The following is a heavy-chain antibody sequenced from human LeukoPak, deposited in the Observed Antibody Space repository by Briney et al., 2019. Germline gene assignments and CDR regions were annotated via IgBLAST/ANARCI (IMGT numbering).Heavy chain of an antibody. CDR3: ARDYSSSSYDYYYYMDV. Sequence: GGSLRLSCAASGFTFSSYSLNWVRQAPGKGLEWVSYISSSSSTIYYADSVKGRFTISRDNAKNSLYLQMNSLRAEDTAVYYCARDYSSSSYDYYYYMDVWGKGTTVTVSS. D-gene: IGHD6-6*01. V-gene: IGHV3-48*01. J-gene: IGHJ6*03. CDR2: ISSSSSTI. CDR1: GFTFSSYS.